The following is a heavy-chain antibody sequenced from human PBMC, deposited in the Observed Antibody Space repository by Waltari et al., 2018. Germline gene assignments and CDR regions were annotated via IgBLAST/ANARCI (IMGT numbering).Heavy chain of an antibody. Sequence: QVQLQESGPGLARPSETLSLSCAVSGFPIKSGYYWAWVRQPPGKGLEWISSVFRNRDKYYNPSLQSRVTISMDTSKTQISLQLTSVTAADTALYYCVRPMYDSSDQGLAFDLWGQGTMVTVSS. CDR2: VFRNRDK. V-gene: IGHV4-38-2*01. J-gene: IGHJ3*01. D-gene: IGHD3-22*01. CDR1: GFPIKSGYY. CDR3: VRPMYDSSDQGLAFDL.